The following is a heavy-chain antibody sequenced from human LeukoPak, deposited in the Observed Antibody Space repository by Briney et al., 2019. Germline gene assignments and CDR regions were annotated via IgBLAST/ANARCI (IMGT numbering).Heavy chain of an antibody. CDR3: ARRLCRGTACYYFDY. J-gene: IGHJ4*02. CDR2: ISGSGGST. CDR1: GFTFSSYA. D-gene: IGHD2-2*01. V-gene: IGHV3-23*01. Sequence: PGGSLRLSCAASGFTFSSYAMSWVRQAPGKGLEWVSAISGSGGSTYYADSVKGRFTLSSDSSRNTVYFQLNNLRVEDTAVYYCARRLCRGTACYYFDYWGQGTLVTVSS.